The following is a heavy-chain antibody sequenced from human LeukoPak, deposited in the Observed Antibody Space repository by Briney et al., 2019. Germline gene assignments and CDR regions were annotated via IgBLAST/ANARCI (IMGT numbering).Heavy chain of an antibody. J-gene: IGHJ3*01. D-gene: IGHD3-22*01. CDR3: AKAGVRYFDSSGLYAFDF. Sequence: SETLTLTCTVSGGSISSTSYYWAWIRQPPGKGLEWIGTIYYSGSTYHNPSLKSRVTLSVDTSRNQFSLRLSSVDAADTAVYYCAKAGVRYFDSSGLYAFDFWGQGTTVTVSS. CDR1: GGSISSTSYY. CDR2: IYYSGST. V-gene: IGHV4-39*01.